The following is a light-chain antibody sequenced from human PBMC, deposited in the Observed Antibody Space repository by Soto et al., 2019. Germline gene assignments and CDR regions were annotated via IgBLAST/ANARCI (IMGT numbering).Light chain of an antibody. CDR3: SAYAGSNNVV. CDR1: SSDVGGYNY. CDR2: EVS. V-gene: IGLV2-8*01. Sequence: QSALTQPPSASGSPGQSVTISCTGTSSDVGGYNYVSWYQQHPGKAPKLMIYEVSKRPSGVPDRFSGSKSGNTASLTVSGLQAEDEADYYSSAYAGSNNVVLGGGTKRNVL. J-gene: IGLJ2*01.